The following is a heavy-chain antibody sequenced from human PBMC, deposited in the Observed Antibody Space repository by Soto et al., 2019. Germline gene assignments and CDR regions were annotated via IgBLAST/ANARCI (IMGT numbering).Heavy chain of an antibody. J-gene: IGHJ4*02. CDR2: ISNSGVTT. CDR3: AKLSSSGSSYIGGVDY. Sequence: GGSLRLSCAASGFTFSSYAMSWVRQAPGKGLEWVSGISNSGVTTYYADSVKGRFTISRDNSNSKNTLYLQMNSLRADDTAVYYCAKLSSSGSSYIGGVDYWGQGTLVTVSS. CDR1: GFTFSSYA. V-gene: IGHV3-23*01. D-gene: IGHD3-22*01.